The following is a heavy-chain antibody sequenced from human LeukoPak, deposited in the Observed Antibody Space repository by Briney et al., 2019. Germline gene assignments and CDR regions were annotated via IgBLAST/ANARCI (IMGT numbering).Heavy chain of an antibody. D-gene: IGHD4-17*01. CDR2: IFYSGST. J-gene: IGHJ4*02. CDR3: ARQMNTVTADY. V-gene: IGHV4-39*01. CDR1: GGSISSSGYY. Sequence: KPSETLSLTCTVSGGSISSSGYYWGWIRQPPRKGLEGIGSIFYSGSTYYNPSLNSRVTISIDTSKNQFSLRLSSVTAADTDVYYCARQMNTVTADYWGQGTLVTVSS.